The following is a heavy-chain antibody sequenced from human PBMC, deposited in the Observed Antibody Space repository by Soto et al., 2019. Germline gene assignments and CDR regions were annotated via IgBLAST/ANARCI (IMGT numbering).Heavy chain of an antibody. CDR2: INPRGGST. Sequence: QVQLVQSGAEVQKPGASVKVSCKASGYTLNTYYMHWVRQAPGQGPEWMGIINPRGGSTTYAQNFQDRVTMTRDTSSNTIYMDLSSLRSEDTAVYYCARGVGFSTYYYNLDVWGQGTTVTVSS. CDR1: GYTLNTYY. V-gene: IGHV1-46*02. D-gene: IGHD3-3*01. J-gene: IGHJ6*02. CDR3: ARGVGFSTYYYNLDV.